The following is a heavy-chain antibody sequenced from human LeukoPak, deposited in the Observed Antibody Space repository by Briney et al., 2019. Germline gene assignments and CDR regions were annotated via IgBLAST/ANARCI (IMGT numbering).Heavy chain of an antibody. CDR2: ISGSGGST. D-gene: IGHD5-12*01. J-gene: IGHJ4*02. CDR3: ASLFSTRGYSGYDSLASFDY. V-gene: IGHV3-23*01. CDR1: GFTFSSYG. Sequence: GGSLRLSCAASGFTFSSYGMSWVRQAPGKGLEWVSAISGSGGSTYYADSVKGRFTISRDNSKNTLYLQMNSLRAEDTAVYYCASLFSTRGYSGYDSLASFDYWGQGTLVTVSS.